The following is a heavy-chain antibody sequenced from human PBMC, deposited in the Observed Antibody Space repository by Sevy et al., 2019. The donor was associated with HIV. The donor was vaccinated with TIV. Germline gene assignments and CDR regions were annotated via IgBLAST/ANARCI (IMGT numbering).Heavy chain of an antibody. CDR1: GYTLTKLS. Sequence: ASVKVSCKVSGYTLTKLSIHWVRQAPGKGLEWMGEFAPQYGETIYAQRFQVRLTMTEDTSPDTAFMELSSLTSEDTAIYYCTTVGLRYYSGSSSYQGDWFDPWGQGTLVTVSS. V-gene: IGHV1-24*01. CDR2: FAPQYGET. D-gene: IGHD2-15*01. J-gene: IGHJ5*02. CDR3: TTVGLRYYSGSSSYQGDWFDP.